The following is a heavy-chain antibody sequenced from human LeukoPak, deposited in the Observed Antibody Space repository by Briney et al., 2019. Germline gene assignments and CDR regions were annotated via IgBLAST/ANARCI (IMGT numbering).Heavy chain of an antibody. V-gene: IGHV1-69*05. Sequence: SVTVSCKGSVWTFSSYAISWVRQAPGPGLEWMGRIIPIFRTANYAQKFQGRVTSTTDESTSTAYMELISLRSEDTAVYYCATSLYYYDSSGSSPLDYWGQGTLVPLSS. D-gene: IGHD3-22*01. CDR1: VWTFSSYA. CDR2: IIPIFRTA. J-gene: IGHJ4*02. CDR3: ATSLYYYDSSGSSPLDY.